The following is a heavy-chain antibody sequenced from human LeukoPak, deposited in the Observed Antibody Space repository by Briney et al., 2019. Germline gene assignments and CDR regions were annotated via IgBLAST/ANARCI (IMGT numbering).Heavy chain of an antibody. CDR3: AKDTEQLSGYYYYGLDV. Sequence: PGGSLRLSCAASGFTFSDYDMGWVRQAPGKGLEWVSTISKSGDNTYYADSVRGRFTISRDNSKNTLYLQMNNLRVDDAAVYYCAKDTEQLSGYYYYGLDVWGQGTTVTVSS. CDR2: ISKSGDNT. CDR1: GFTFSDYD. D-gene: IGHD6-13*01. J-gene: IGHJ6*02. V-gene: IGHV3-23*01.